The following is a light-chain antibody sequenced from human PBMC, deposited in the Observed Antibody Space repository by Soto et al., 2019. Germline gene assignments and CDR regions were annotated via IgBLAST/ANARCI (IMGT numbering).Light chain of an antibody. CDR3: SSYTTYSTLV. J-gene: IGLJ2*01. V-gene: IGLV2-14*01. Sequence: QSVLTQPASVSGSPGQSITISCTGTSSDVGAYKYVYWYQQQPDKAPRLMIYEVSNRPSGVSSRFSGSKSGNMASLTISGLRAEDEAVYYCSSYTTYSTLVFGGGTKVTVL. CDR2: EVS. CDR1: SSDVGAYKY.